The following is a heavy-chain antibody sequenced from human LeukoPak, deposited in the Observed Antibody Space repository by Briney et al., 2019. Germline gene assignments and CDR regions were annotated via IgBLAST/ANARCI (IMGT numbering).Heavy chain of an antibody. CDR2: TSREGGRT. Sequence: GGSLRLSCAASGFTSGFTFDDYGMSWVRQVPGKGLEWVTGTSREGGRTGYADSVQGRFTISRDNSRNSLHLQMNSLRVEDTAFYYCVKDSNYDFWSGYYKGFDNWGQGTLVTVSS. J-gene: IGHJ4*02. CDR1: GFTFDDYG. D-gene: IGHD3-3*01. V-gene: IGHV3-20*04. CDR3: VKDSNYDFWSGYYKGFDN.